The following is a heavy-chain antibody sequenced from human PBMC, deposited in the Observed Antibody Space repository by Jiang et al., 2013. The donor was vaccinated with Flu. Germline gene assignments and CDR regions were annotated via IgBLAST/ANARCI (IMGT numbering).Heavy chain of an antibody. D-gene: IGHD3-9*01. CDR1: GFTFDGCA. Sequence: QLLESGGGLVXPGGSLRLSCAASGFTFDGCAMSWVRQAPGKGLEWVATISGSGIGPYYGNSAKGRFTISRDNSKSTLFLQMNSLRAEDTAVYFCVKAPRGFGWSFEYNFEHWGQGALVSVSS. V-gene: IGHV3-23*01. CDR2: ISGSGIGP. J-gene: IGHJ4*02. CDR3: VKAPRGFGWSFEYNFEH.